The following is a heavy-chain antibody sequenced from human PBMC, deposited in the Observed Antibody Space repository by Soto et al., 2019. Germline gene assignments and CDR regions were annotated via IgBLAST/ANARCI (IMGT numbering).Heavy chain of an antibody. V-gene: IGHV1-8*01. CDR1: GYTFTSYD. Sequence: ASVKVSCKASGYTFTSYDINWVRQATGQGLEWMGWMNPNSGNTGYAQKFQGRVTMTRNTSISTAYMELSSLRSEDTAVYYCASLSGYGGSYYYYYMDVWGKGTTVTVSS. J-gene: IGHJ6*03. CDR3: ASLSGYGGSYYYYYMDV. D-gene: IGHD5-12*01. CDR2: MNPNSGNT.